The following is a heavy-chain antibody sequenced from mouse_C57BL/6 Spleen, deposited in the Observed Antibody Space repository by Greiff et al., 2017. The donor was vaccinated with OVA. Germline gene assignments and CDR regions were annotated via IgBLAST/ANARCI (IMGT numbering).Heavy chain of an antibody. CDR2: ISSGGSYT. V-gene: IGHV5-6*01. CDR3: ARHEDSDDYDQGYYFDY. D-gene: IGHD2-4*01. J-gene: IGHJ2*01. Sequence: EVMLVESGGDLVKPGGSLKLSCAASGFTFSSYGMSWVRQTPDKRLEWVATISSGGSYTYYPDSVKGRFTISRDNAKNTLYLQMSSLKSEDTAMYYCARHEDSDDYDQGYYFDYWGQGTTLTVSS. CDR1: GFTFSSYG.